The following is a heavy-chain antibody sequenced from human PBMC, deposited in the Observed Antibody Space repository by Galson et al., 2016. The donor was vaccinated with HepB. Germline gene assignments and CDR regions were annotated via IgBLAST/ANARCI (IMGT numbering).Heavy chain of an antibody. CDR2: INVGNGNT. CDR3: AREYMIAFGVSIVGWFDP. D-gene: IGHD3-16*02. V-gene: IGHV1-3*01. Sequence: SVKVSCKASGYIFTSYAMHWVRQAPGQRLEWMGWINVGNGNTKYSQKFQGRVTITRDTSASTAYMELSSLRSEDTAVYFCAREYMIAFGVSIVGWFDPWGQGTLVTVSS. CDR1: GYIFTSYA. J-gene: IGHJ5*02.